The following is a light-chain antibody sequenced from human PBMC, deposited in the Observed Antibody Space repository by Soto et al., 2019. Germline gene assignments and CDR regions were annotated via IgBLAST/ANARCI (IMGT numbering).Light chain of an antibody. CDR3: NSYSSSTTLYL. V-gene: IGLV2-14*01. Sequence: QSVLTQPASVSGSPGQSITISCTGTSTDVGGYNYVSWYQQHPGKAPKLMISDVSNRPSGVSIRFSGSKSGNTASLTISGLQAEDEADYYCNSYSSSTTLYLFGTGTKVPVL. CDR1: STDVGGYNY. CDR2: DVS. J-gene: IGLJ1*01.